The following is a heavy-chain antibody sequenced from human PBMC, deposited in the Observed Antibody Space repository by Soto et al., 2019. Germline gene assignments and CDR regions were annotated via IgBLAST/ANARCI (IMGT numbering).Heavy chain of an antibody. D-gene: IGHD2-21*01. CDR2: IRSKTYGATT. CDR3: TKCGRPPYFDY. V-gene: IGHV3-49*03. Sequence: PGGSLRLSCTTSGFTFGDFAMTWYRPPPGKGLEWISVIRSKTYGATTEYAASVRGRFTISRDDSKGVAYLQMNSLKIEDTAVYYCTKCGRPPYFDYWGQGSLVTVSS. CDR1: GFTFGDFA. J-gene: IGHJ4*02.